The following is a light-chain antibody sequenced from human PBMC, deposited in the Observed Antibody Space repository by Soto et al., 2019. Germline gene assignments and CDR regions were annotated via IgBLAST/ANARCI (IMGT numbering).Light chain of an antibody. CDR2: EAS. CDR3: CSLTNGATWV. J-gene: IGLJ3*02. Sequence: QSALTQPASVSGSPGQSITSSCTGTNSDVGSHNFVSWYQQYPGKAPKLLIYEASKRPSGLSNRFSGSKSGNTASLTISGLQAEDEADYYCCSLTNGATWVFGGGTKVPVL. CDR1: NSDVGSHNF. V-gene: IGLV2-23*01.